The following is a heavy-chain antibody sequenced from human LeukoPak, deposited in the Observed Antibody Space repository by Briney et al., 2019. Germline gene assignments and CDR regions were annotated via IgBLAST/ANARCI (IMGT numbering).Heavy chain of an antibody. J-gene: IGHJ4*02. CDR2: ITGSGGST. D-gene: IGHD6-13*01. V-gene: IGHV3-23*01. CDR1: GFTFSNYA. CDR3: AKSRQAQQFFRFDS. Sequence: PGGSLRLSCAASGFTFSNYAMTWVRQAPGKGLEWVSAITGSGGSTFYADSVKGRFTISRDSSKNTLYLQMNSLRGEDTAVYYCAKSRQAQQFFRFDSWGQGTLVTVSS.